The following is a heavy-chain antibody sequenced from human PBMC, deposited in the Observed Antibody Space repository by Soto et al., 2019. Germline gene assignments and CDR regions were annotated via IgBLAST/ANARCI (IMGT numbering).Heavy chain of an antibody. V-gene: IGHV4-38-2*02. D-gene: IGHD2-8*01. Sequence: SETLSLTCTVPGYAISSGYYWGWVRQPPGKGLEWIGSIYHYGTTYYNPSLKSRVTVSVHTSENQFSLNLRSVTAADTAFYYCARVRCTNALCPLDYWGQGALVTVSS. J-gene: IGHJ4*02. CDR2: IYHYGTT. CDR1: GYAISSGYY. CDR3: ARVRCTNALCPLDY.